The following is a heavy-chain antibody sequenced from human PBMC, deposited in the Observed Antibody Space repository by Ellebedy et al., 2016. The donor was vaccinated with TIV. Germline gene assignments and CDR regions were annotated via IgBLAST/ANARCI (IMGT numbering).Heavy chain of an antibody. D-gene: IGHD2-8*02. J-gene: IGHJ6*02. CDR3: ARDSLWSGMDV. V-gene: IGHV3-72*01. Sequence: GESLKISCAASGFTVSDHYIDWVRQAPGKGLEWVGFIRYKANGGTTEYTASVQGRFTISRDDSKNSVFLQMNSLKTEDTAVYYCARDSLWSGMDVWGQGTTVTVSS. CDR2: IRYKANGGTT. CDR1: GFTVSDHY.